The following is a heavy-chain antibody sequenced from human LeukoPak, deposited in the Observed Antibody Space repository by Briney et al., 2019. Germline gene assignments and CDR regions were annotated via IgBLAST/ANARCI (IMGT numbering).Heavy chain of an antibody. D-gene: IGHD3-10*01. CDR2: IYYTGKT. CDR1: GDSVSNGNYY. Sequence: PSETLSLTCTVSGDSVSNGNYYWSWLRQPPGKALEWIGYIYYTGKTYYNPSLEGRVTILVDTSRNHFSVRLSSVTAADTAVYYCARSQNYYGSGDYWSQGTLVTVSS. J-gene: IGHJ4*02. V-gene: IGHV4-61*03. CDR3: ARSQNYYGSGDY.